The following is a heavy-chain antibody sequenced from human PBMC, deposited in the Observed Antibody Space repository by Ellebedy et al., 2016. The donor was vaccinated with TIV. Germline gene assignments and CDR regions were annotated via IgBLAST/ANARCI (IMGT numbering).Heavy chain of an antibody. CDR1: GYTFTSYY. V-gene: IGHV1-46*01. CDR3: ARFVSDSSGYYYAWYFDL. J-gene: IGHJ2*01. Sequence: ASVKVSCKASGYTFTSYYMHWVRQAPGQGLEWMGIINPSGGSTSYAQKLQGRVTMTTDTSTSTAYMELRSLRSDDTAVYYCARFVSDSSGYYYAWYFDLWGRGTLVTVSS. D-gene: IGHD3-22*01. CDR2: INPSGGST.